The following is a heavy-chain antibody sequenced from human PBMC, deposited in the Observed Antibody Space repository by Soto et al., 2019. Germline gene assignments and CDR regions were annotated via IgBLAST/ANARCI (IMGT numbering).Heavy chain of an antibody. CDR1: GGTFSSYA. CDR3: ASPMGGNVLRYFDWSQHPEFYYYYGMDV. D-gene: IGHD3-9*01. Sequence: SVKVSCKASGGTFSSYAISWVRQAPGQGLERMGGIIPIFGTANYAQKLQGRVTSTAEESTSTAYMELSNLRSEDTAVYYCASPMGGNVLRYFDWSQHPEFYYYYGMDVWGQGTPVTVSS. CDR2: IIPIFGTA. V-gene: IGHV1-69*13. J-gene: IGHJ6*01.